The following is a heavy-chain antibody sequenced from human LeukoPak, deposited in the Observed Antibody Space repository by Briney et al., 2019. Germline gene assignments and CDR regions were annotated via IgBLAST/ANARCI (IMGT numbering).Heavy chain of an antibody. J-gene: IGHJ3*02. CDR3: ARAMVLQDAFDI. CDR2: ISGSGGST. V-gene: IGHV3-23*01. D-gene: IGHD2-8*01. Sequence: GGSLRLSCAASGFTFSSYAMSWVRQAPGKGLEWVSAISGSGGSTYYADSVKGRFTISRDNSKNTLYLQMNSLRSDDTAVYYCARAMVLQDAFDIWGQGTMVTVSS. CDR1: GFTFSSYA.